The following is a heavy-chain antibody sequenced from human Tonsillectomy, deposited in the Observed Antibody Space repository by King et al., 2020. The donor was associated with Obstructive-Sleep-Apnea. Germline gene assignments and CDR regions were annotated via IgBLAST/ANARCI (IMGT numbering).Heavy chain of an antibody. D-gene: IGHD3-22*01. CDR2: INGPGSTL. J-gene: IGHJ4*02. V-gene: IGHV3-48*04. Sequence: VQLVESGGGLVQPGRSLRLSCAASGFTFSTYSLNWVRQAPGKGLKWVSYINGPGSTLYYADSVKGRFTISRDNAQNSLYLQMTSLRAEDTAVYYCARGRYSYDSSGPRYFDYWGQGTLVTVSS. CDR3: ARGRYSYDSSGPRYFDY. CDR1: GFTFSTYS.